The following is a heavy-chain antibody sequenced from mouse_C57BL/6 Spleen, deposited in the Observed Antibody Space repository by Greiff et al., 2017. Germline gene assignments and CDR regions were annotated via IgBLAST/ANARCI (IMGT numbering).Heavy chain of an antibody. Sequence: QVQLQQSGAELARPGASVKLSCKASGYTFTSYGISWVQQRTGQGLEWIGVIYPRSGNTYYNERLKGKATLTADKSSSTAYMELRSLTSEDSAVYCLAISGYYYGSSYDYWGQGTTLTVSS. CDR1: GYTFTSYG. CDR2: IYPRSGNT. J-gene: IGHJ2*01. V-gene: IGHV1-81*01. CDR3: AISGYYYGSSYDY. D-gene: IGHD1-1*01.